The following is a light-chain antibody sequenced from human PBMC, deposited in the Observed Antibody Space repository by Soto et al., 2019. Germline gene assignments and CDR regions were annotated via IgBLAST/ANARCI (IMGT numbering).Light chain of an antibody. J-gene: IGKJ4*01. CDR3: QQYNTNPLT. V-gene: IGKV1-5*03. CDR2: KAS. CDR1: ESISSW. Sequence: DIQMTQSPSTLSASVGDRVSITCRASESISSWLAWYQQKPGKAPKILINKASNLESGVPSRFSGSGSGTEFTLTISSLQPDDFATYYCQQYNTNPLTFGGGTKVEIK.